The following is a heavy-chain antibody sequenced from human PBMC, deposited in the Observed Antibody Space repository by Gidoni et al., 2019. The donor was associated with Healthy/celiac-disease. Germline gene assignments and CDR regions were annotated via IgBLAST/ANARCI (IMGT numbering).Heavy chain of an antibody. D-gene: IGHD2-2*01. J-gene: IGHJ4*02. CDR2: IYHSGST. Sequence: QVQLQESGPGLVKPSGTLSLTCALAGGSTSSSNWWSWVRQPPGKGLEWIGEIYHSGSTNYNPSLKSRVTISVDKSKNQFSLKLSSVTAADTAVYYCASGRAVVVPALYFWGQGTLVTVSS. CDR1: GGSTSSSNW. V-gene: IGHV4-4*02. CDR3: ASGRAVVVPALYF.